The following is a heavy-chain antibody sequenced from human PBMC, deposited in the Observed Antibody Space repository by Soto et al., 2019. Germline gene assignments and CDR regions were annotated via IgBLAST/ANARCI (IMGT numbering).Heavy chain of an antibody. CDR2: IYYSGST. V-gene: IGHV4-31*03. CDR1: GGSISSGGYY. D-gene: IGHD5-18*01. Sequence: QVQLQESGPGLVKPSQTLSLTCTVSGGSISSGGYYWSWIRQHPGKGLEWIGYIYYSGSTYYNPSLKSRVTIXXDXSXXQFSLKLSSVTAADTAVYYCARHVDTAMVRPRFDPWGQGTLVTVSS. CDR3: ARHVDTAMVRPRFDP. J-gene: IGHJ5*02.